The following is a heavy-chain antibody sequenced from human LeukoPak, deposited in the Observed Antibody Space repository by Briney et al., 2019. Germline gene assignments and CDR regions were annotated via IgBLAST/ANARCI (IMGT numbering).Heavy chain of an antibody. CDR2: GHHSESS. CDR3: ARESAGSLHDSTAAFHY. D-gene: IGHD2-8*02. Sequence: PSETLSLTCSVSGDSVTSTYWSWIRQPPGKGLEWIAYGHHSESSNYNPSFRSRVTIPVDTSRNQFSLGLTSVTAADTAVYYCARESAGSLHDSTAAFHYWGQGILVIVSS. V-gene: IGHV4-59*02. J-gene: IGHJ4*02. CDR1: GDSVTSTY.